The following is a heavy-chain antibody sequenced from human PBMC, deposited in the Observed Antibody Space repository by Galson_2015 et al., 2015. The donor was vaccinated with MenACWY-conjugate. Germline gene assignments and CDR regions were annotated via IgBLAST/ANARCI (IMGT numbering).Heavy chain of an antibody. CDR1: GDSVSSNSAA. J-gene: IGHJ3*02. CDR2: TYYRSKWYN. D-gene: IGHD2-15*01. Sequence: CAISGDSVSSNSAAWNWIRQSPSRGLEWLGRTYYRSKWYNDYAVSVKSRITINPDTSKNQFSLQLNSVTPEDTAVYYCARGGGYCSGGSCYGAFDIWGQGTMVTVSS. V-gene: IGHV6-1*01. CDR3: ARGGGYCSGGSCYGAFDI.